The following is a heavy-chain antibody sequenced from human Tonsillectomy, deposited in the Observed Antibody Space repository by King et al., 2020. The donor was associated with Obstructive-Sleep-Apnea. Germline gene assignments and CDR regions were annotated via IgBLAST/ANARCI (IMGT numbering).Heavy chain of an antibody. CDR3: ARXWLVGTXXYFDF. Sequence: VQLVESGGGVVQPGGSLRLSCAASGFSFNNYPMHWVRQAPGKGLEWVAVISHDGRIKLYADSVKGRFTISRDSSKDTLYLQINSLTSDDTAVYYCARXWLVGTXXYFDFWGQGTXVXVSS. CDR2: ISHDGRIK. D-gene: IGHD6-19*01. V-gene: IGHV3-30*04. CDR1: GFSFNNYP. J-gene: IGHJ4*02.